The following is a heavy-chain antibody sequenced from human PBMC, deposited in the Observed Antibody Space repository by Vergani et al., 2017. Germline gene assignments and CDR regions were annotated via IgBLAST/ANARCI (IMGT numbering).Heavy chain of an antibody. J-gene: IGHJ6*03. CDR1: GYTFTSYV. D-gene: IGHD3-16*01. Sequence: QVQLVQSGAEVKKPGASVKVSCKASGYTFTSYVINWVRQATGQGLEWMGWMNPNSGNTGYAQKFQGRVTMTRNTSISTAYIELSSLRSEDTAVYYCARGLGGVLNYYYYYMDVWGKGTTVTVSS. CDR2: MNPNSGNT. V-gene: IGHV1-8*02. CDR3: ARGLGGVLNYYYYYMDV.